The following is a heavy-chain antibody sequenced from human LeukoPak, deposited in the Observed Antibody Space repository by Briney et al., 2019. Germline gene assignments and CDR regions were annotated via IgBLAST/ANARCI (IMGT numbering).Heavy chain of an antibody. CDR3: ARRKTRGGPIDS. V-gene: IGHV4-59*08. CDR2: IYYSGST. Sequence: SETLSLTCTVSGGSITYYYWNWIRQPPGKGLEWIGYIYYSGSTNYNPSLKSRITISVDTSKNQFSLRLSSVTAADTAIYYCARRKTRGGPIDSWGQGTLVTVSS. D-gene: IGHD3-16*01. J-gene: IGHJ5*01. CDR1: GGSITYYY.